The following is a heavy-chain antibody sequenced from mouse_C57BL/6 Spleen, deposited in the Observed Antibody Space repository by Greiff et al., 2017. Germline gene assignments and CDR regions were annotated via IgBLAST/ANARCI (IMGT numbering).Heavy chain of an antibody. D-gene: IGHD2-1*01. J-gene: IGHJ4*01. V-gene: IGHV5-4*03. CDR1: GFTFSSYA. CDR2: ISDGGSYT. Sequence: EVMLVESGGGLVKPGGSLKLSCAASGFTFSSYAMSWVRQTPEKRLEWVATISDGGSYTYYPDNVKGRFTISRDNAKNNLYLQMSHLKSEDTAMYYCARINYGNYLYAMDYWGQGTSVTVSS. CDR3: ARINYGNYLYAMDY.